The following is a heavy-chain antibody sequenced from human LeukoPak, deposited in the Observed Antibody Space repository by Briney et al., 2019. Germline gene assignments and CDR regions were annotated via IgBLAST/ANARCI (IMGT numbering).Heavy chain of an antibody. CDR3: AKDLSGPRGYYYYGMDV. Sequence: SETLSLTCTVSGGSISSYYWSWIRQPPGKGLEWIGYIYYSGSTNYNPSLKSRVTISVDTSKNQFSLKLSSVTAADTAVHYCAKDLSGPRGYYYYGMDVWGQGTTVTVSS. CDR2: IYYSGST. V-gene: IGHV4-59*01. D-gene: IGHD3-10*01. CDR1: GGSISSYY. J-gene: IGHJ6*02.